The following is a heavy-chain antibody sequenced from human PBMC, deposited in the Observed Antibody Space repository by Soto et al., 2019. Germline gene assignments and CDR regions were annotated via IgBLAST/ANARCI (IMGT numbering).Heavy chain of an antibody. D-gene: IGHD4-17*01. CDR3: ARGGVYGDYVLNDAFDI. V-gene: IGHV3-74*01. CDR1: GFTFSSYW. CDR2: INSDGSST. Sequence: GGSLRLSCAASGFTFSSYWMHWVRQAPGKGLVWVSRINSDGSSTSYADSVKGRFTISRDNAKNTLYLQMNSLRAEDTAVYYCARGGVYGDYVLNDAFDIWGQGTMVTVSS. J-gene: IGHJ3*02.